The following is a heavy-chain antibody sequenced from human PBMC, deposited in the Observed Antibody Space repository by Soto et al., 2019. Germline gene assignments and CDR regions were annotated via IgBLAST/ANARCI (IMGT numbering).Heavy chain of an antibody. J-gene: IGHJ6*03. V-gene: IGHV4-39*01. D-gene: IGHD2-2*01. CDR1: GGSISSSSSS. Sequence: QLQLQESGPGLVKPSETLSLTCTVSGGSISSSSSSWGWIRQPPGKGLEWLSIISYSGSTYYSPSLKSRVTISVDASKNLFSLKLSSVTAADTAVYYCARTYVTDVVVVPASKDYMDVWGKGTTVTVSS. CDR3: ARTYVTDVVVVPASKDYMDV. CDR2: ISYSGST.